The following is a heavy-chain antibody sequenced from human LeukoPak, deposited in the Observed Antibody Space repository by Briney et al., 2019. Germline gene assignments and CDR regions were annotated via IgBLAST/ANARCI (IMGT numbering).Heavy chain of an antibody. V-gene: IGHV3-73*01. D-gene: IGHD4-17*01. CDR3: TRRYYGSTSNFDV. CDR2: IRGRRHNYAT. CDR1: GFIFNDSS. Sequence: GGSLKLSCVGSGFIFNDSSIHWVRQAPGKGLEWVGRIRGRRHNYATAYAPSVKGRFTVSRDNSKNTAYLQMTSLKTEDTAMYYCTRRYYGSTSNFDVWGQGTVVTVS. J-gene: IGHJ4*02.